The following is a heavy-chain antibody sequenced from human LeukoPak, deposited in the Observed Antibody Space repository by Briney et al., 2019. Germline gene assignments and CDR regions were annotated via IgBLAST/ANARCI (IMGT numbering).Heavy chain of an antibody. CDR2: INTDGSNT. CDR1: GFTFDYYW. Sequence: GGSLRLSCAASGFTFDYYWMHWVRQAPGKGLMWVSRINTDGSNTHYADSVKGRFTISRDNAKNTLYLQMDSLRAEDTAVYYCARAIGKSEGYWGQGTLVTVSS. V-gene: IGHV3-74*01. J-gene: IGHJ4*02. CDR3: ARAIGKSEGY. D-gene: IGHD4-23*01.